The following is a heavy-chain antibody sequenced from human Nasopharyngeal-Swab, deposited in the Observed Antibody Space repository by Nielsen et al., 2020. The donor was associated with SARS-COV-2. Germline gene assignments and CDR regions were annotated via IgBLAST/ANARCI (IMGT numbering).Heavy chain of an antibody. CDR2: VIAYNGNT. D-gene: IGHD5-12*01. CDR1: DYAFTSYY. V-gene: IGHV1-18*01. J-gene: IGHJ4*02. Sequence: SKASDYAFTSYYICCWLRPPRQGLEWMGGVIAYNGNTNYAQKLQGRVTMTTDTSTSTASMELRSLRSDDTAVYYCARGLGSGKGFDSWGQGTLVTFSS. CDR3: ARGLGSGKGFDS.